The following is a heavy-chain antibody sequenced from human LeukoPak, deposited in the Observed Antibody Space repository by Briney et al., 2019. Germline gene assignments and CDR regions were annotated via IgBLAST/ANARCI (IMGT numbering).Heavy chain of an antibody. Sequence: HPGGSLRLSCAASGFIFSTYGMNWVRQAPGKGLEWVSYISSGGSSIYYADSVKGRFTISRDNAKNSLYLQMNSLRAEDTAVYYCAKVLAVADPTLDFDYWGQGTLVTVSS. D-gene: IGHD6-19*01. CDR1: GFIFSTYG. V-gene: IGHV3-48*01. CDR3: AKVLAVADPTLDFDY. CDR2: ISSGGSSI. J-gene: IGHJ4*02.